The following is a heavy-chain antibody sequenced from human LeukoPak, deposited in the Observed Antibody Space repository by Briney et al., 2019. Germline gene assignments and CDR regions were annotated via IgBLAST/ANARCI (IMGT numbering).Heavy chain of an antibody. V-gene: IGHV4-39*01. D-gene: IGHD6-6*01. CDR1: GGSIGSSSYY. J-gene: IGHJ4*02. CDR2: IYYSGST. CDR3: ARQHRPSGWYSSSSLDY. Sequence: PSETLSLTCTVSGGSIGSSSYYWGWIRQPPGKGLEWIGSIYYSGSTYYNPSLKSRVTISVDTSKNQFSLKLSSVTAADTAVYYCARQHRPSGWYSSSSLDYWGQGTLVTVSS.